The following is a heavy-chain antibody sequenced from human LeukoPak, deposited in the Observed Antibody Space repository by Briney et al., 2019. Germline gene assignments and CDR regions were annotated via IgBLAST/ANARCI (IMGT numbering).Heavy chain of an antibody. Sequence: ASVKVSCKTSGYTFSSYGISWVRQAPGQGLEWMGWINGYNGNTDYAQNLQGRVAVTTDTSTSTVYMELRSLRSDDTAVYYCARGRMYDAFDIWGQGTMVTVSS. V-gene: IGHV1-18*01. J-gene: IGHJ3*02. D-gene: IGHD2-15*01. CDR1: GYTFSSYG. CDR2: INGYNGNT. CDR3: ARGRMYDAFDI.